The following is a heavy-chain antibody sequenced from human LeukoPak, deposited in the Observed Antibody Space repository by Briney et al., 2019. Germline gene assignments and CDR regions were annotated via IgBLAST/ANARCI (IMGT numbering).Heavy chain of an antibody. CDR3: ARVPGDY. V-gene: IGHV3-21*01. CDR1: GFTFSSYS. CDR2: ISPSSNYI. D-gene: IGHD7-27*01. J-gene: IGHJ4*02. Sequence: GGSLRLSCAASGFTFSSYSMNWVRQAPGKGLEWVSSISPSSNYIYYADSLKGRFTISRDNAKNSLYLQMNSLRAKDTAVYYCARVPGDYWGQGTLVTVSS.